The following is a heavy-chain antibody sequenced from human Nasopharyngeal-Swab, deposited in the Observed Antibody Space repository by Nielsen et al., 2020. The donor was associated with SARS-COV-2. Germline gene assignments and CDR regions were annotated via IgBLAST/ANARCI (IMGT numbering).Heavy chain of an antibody. Sequence: ASVKVSCKTSGYTFTDYYIHWVRQVPGQGPEWVGCINPDSGDTKYAQKFQGRVTVTRDTSRSTAYIQLSRLRSDDTAVYYCARDYYDNYDSDYWGQGTLVTVSS. CDR1: GYTFTDYY. V-gene: IGHV1-2*02. CDR2: INPDSGDT. CDR3: ARDYYDNYDSDY. D-gene: IGHD3-22*01. J-gene: IGHJ4*02.